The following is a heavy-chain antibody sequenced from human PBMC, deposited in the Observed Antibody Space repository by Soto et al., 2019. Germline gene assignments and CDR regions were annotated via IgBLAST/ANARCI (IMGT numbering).Heavy chain of an antibody. V-gene: IGHV4-30-4*01. J-gene: IGHJ6*02. CDR1: GGSISSGDYY. CDR3: ARDKGVGGMDV. Sequence: SETLSLTCTVSGGSISSGDYYWIWIRHPPGKGLEWIGYIYYSGSTYYNPSLKSRVTISVDTSKNQFSLKLSSVTAADTAVYYCARDKGVGGMDVWGQGTTVTVSS. CDR2: IYYSGST. D-gene: IGHD3-16*01.